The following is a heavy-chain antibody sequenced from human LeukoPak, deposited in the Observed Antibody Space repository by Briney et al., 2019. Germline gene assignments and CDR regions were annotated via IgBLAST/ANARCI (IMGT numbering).Heavy chain of an antibody. V-gene: IGHV4-34*01. CDR3: ARRWVGATTRMDV. J-gene: IGHJ6*03. CDR1: GGSFSGDF. CDR2: INHGGST. D-gene: IGHD1-26*01. Sequence: SETLSLTCAVYGGSFSGDFWSWIRQSPGKGLEWIGEINHGGSTTYNPSLKSRVTISVDTSKNQFSLKLSSVTAADTAVYYCARRWVGATTRMDVWGKGTTVTISS.